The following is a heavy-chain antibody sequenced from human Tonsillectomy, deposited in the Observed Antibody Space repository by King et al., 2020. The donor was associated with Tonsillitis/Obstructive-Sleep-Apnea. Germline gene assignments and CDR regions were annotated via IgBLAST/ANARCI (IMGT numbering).Heavy chain of an antibody. CDR1: GYTFSSFV. D-gene: IGHD3-22*01. V-gene: IGHV1-18*01. Sequence: VQLVESGAEVKKPGASVKVSCKASGYTFSSFVISWVRQAPGQGLEWMGWISASNGNTNYAQKLHGRVTMTTDTSTSTAYMELRSLRSDDTAVYYCAGEGGAYDLDYWGQGTLVTVSS. CDR3: AGEGGAYDLDY. CDR2: ISASNGNT. J-gene: IGHJ4*02.